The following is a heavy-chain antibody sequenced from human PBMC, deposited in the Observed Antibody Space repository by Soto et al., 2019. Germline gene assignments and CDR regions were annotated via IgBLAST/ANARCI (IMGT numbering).Heavy chain of an antibody. CDR1: GGTFSSYA. Sequence: SVKVSCKASGGTFSSYAISWVRQAPGQGLEWMGGIIPIFGTANYAQKFQGRVTITADESTSTAYMELSSLRSEDTAVYYCASLRYYGSGRFDAFDIWGQGTMVTVSS. D-gene: IGHD3-10*01. J-gene: IGHJ3*02. V-gene: IGHV1-69*13. CDR3: ASLRYYGSGRFDAFDI. CDR2: IIPIFGTA.